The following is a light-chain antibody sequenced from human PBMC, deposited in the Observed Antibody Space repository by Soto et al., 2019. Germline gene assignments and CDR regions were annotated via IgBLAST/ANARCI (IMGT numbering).Light chain of an antibody. Sequence: QSALTQPASVSGSPGQSITISCTGTSSDVGTYDYVSWYQQYPGKAPKLIIYEVVDRPSGVSNRFSGSKSGNTASLTISGLQAEDEADYYCSSYAGSNMVVFGGGTKLTVL. CDR2: EVV. CDR1: SSDVGTYDY. CDR3: SSYAGSNMVV. J-gene: IGLJ2*01. V-gene: IGLV2-14*01.